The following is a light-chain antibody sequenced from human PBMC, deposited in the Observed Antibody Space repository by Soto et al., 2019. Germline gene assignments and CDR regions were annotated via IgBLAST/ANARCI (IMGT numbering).Light chain of an antibody. CDR2: AAS. V-gene: IGKV1-39*01. Sequence: DIQMTQSPSTLSGSVGDRVTITCRASQTISSWLAWYQQTPGKAPKLLIYAASSLQSGVPSRFSGSGSGTDFTLTISSLHPEDSATYCCQQSYSTPPTFGQGTKVDI. CDR1: QTISSW. CDR3: QQSYSTPPT. J-gene: IGKJ1*01.